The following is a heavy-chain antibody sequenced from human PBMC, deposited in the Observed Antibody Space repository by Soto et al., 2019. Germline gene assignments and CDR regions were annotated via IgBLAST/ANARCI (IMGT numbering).Heavy chain of an antibody. D-gene: IGHD2-15*01. CDR3: ARSVEGYYYGMDV. J-gene: IGHJ6*02. CDR1: RYTFTNYA. CDR2: INAGNGNT. Sequence: ASVTVSRRGSRYTFTNYAIHWLRPAPGQRLEGMGWINAGNGNTKYSQKFQGRVTITRDTSASTAYMELSSLRSEDTAVYYCARSVEGYYYGMDVWGQGTTVTVSS. V-gene: IGHV1-3*01.